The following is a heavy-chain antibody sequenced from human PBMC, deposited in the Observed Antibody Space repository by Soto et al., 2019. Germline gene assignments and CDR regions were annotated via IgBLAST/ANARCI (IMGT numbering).Heavy chain of an antibody. V-gene: IGHV3-48*02. CDR1: GFTFSAYS. CDR3: ARDNGMAGSFDP. D-gene: IGHD2-8*01. CDR2: ITASSGTI. Sequence: EVQLEESGGGLVQPGGSLRLSCAASGFTFSAYSMNWARQAPGKGLEWISYITASSGTIFYADPVKGRFTISRDNAKNSLYLQMNSLRDEDTAVYYCARDNGMAGSFDPWGQGTLVTVSS. J-gene: IGHJ5*02.